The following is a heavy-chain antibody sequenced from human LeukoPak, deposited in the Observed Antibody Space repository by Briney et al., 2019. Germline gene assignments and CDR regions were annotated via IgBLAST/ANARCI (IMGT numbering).Heavy chain of an antibody. CDR2: INSGGGTT. V-gene: IGHV3-23*01. D-gene: IGHD3-10*01. CDR1: GFSFSYFA. CDR3: AKDPSSGFADGDAFDI. Sequence: GGSLRLSCAASGFSFSYFAMSWVRQSPGKGLECVAGINSGGGTTFYLDSVKGRFTISRDNPKTTLFLQMNNLRVDDTAVYFCAKDPSSGFADGDAFDIWGQGTRVTVSS. J-gene: IGHJ3*02.